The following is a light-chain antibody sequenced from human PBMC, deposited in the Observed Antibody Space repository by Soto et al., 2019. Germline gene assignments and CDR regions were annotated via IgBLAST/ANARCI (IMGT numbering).Light chain of an antibody. V-gene: IGKV3-20*01. Sequence: EIVLTQSPGTLSLSPGERATLSCRASQTIDSSYLAWYQQKPGQAPRLLMNDASSRATGIPDRFSGRGSGTDFSLIISRLEPEDFAVYYCQHYGKSPPVTFGGGTKVEIK. CDR3: QHYGKSPPVT. CDR2: DAS. CDR1: QTIDSSY. J-gene: IGKJ4*01.